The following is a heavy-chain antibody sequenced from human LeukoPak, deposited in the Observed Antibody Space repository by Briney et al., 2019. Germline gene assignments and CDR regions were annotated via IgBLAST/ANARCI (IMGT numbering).Heavy chain of an antibody. J-gene: IGHJ4*02. D-gene: IGHD5-24*01. CDR2: IKHGGFT. CDR3: ARGLGEGYPDY. V-gene: IGHV4-34*01. CDR1: GGSFSGFY. Sequence: SETLSLTCAVHGGSFSGFYWTWMRQPPGKGREWIGEIKHGGFTSYHPSLKSRVTMSEDTSNNQFSLKLTSVTAADTAVYYCARGLGEGYPDYWGPGTPVTVSS.